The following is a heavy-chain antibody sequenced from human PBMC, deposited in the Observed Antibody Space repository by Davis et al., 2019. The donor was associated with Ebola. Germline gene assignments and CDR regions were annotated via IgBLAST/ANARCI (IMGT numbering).Heavy chain of an antibody. CDR1: GFTFSSYW. CDR3: ARSRYDDY. V-gene: IGHV3-7*01. D-gene: IGHD3-3*01. CDR2: IKQDGSEK. Sequence: GESLKIPCAASGFTFSSYWMTWVRQAPGEGLEWVANIKQDGSEKCYADSVKGRFTISRDNAKNSLYLQMNSLRVEDTAVYYCARSRYDDYWGQGTLVTVSS. J-gene: IGHJ4*02.